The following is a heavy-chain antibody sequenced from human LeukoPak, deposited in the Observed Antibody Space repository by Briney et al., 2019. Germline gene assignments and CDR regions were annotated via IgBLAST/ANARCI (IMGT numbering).Heavy chain of an antibody. CDR3: ARSSYSSSSSV. CDR2: INSDGSEG. D-gene: IGHD6-6*01. V-gene: IGHV3-7*03. J-gene: IGHJ3*01. CDR1: GFTFSGFW. Sequence: GGSLRLSCAVSGFTFSGFWMSWSRQASGKGLEWVASINSDGSEGYYADVVKGRFTISRDNAKNSLYLQINSLRAEDTAVYYCARSSYSSSSSVWGQGTMVTVSS.